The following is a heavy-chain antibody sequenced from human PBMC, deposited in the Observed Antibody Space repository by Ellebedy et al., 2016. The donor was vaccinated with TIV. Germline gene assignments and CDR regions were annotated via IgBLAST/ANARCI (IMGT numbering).Heavy chain of an antibody. CDR1: GGSFSGYY. D-gene: IGHD5-18*01. V-gene: IGHV4-34*01. Sequence: SETLSLTCAVYGGSFSGYYWSWIRQPPGKGLEWIGEINHSGSTNYNPSLKSRVTVSVDTSKNQFSLKLSSVTAADTAGYYCARISSLDTGMVGPDYGTDVWGQGTTVNVSS. J-gene: IGHJ6*02. CDR3: ARISSLDTGMVGPDYGTDV. CDR2: INHSGST.